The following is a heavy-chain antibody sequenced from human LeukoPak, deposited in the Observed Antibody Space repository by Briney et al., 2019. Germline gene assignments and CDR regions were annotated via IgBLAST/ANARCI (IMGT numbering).Heavy chain of an antibody. CDR1: GYTFTSYD. CDR3: ARAGIWSGYYGWFDP. J-gene: IGHJ5*02. V-gene: IGHV1-8*03. CDR2: MNPNSGNT. Sequence: ASVKVSCKASGYTFTSYDINWVRQATGQGLEWMGWMNPNSGNTVYAQKFQGRVTITRNTSISTAYMELSSLRSEDTAAYYCARAGIWSGYYGWFDPWGQGTLVTVSS. D-gene: IGHD3-3*01.